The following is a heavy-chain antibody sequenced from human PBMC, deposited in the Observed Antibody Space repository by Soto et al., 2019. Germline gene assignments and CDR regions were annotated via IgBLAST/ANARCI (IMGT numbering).Heavy chain of an antibody. Sequence: QVQLQESGPGLVKPSETLSLTCTVSGGSVNSGSYYWSWIRQPPGKGLEWIGYIYYTGSTNYNPSLKTRVTISVDTSQTWSSMKMRAVSAADTAVYYCARGSITKVTFDIWGQGTMVPVSS. CDR2: IYYTGST. J-gene: IGHJ3*02. CDR1: GGSVNSGSYY. D-gene: IGHD4-17*01. V-gene: IGHV4-61*01. CDR3: ARGSITKVTFDI.